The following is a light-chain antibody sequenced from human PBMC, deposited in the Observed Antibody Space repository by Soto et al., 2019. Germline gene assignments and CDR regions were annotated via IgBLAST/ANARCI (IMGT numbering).Light chain of an antibody. CDR1: QSVSSSY. V-gene: IGKV3-20*01. CDR3: QQYGTSPLT. CDR2: GAS. J-gene: IGKJ4*01. Sequence: EIVLTQSPGTLSLSPGERATLSCRASQSVSSSYLAWYQQEPGQAPRLLIYGASSRATGIPDRFSGSGSGTDFTLTISRLEPEDSAVYYCQQYGTSPLTFGGGTKVDIK.